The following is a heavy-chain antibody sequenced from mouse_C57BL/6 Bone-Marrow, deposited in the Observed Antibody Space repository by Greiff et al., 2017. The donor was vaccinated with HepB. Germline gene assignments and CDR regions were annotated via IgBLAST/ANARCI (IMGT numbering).Heavy chain of an antibody. V-gene: IGHV5S21*01. J-gene: IGHJ4*01. Sequence: EVQLVESGEGLVKPGGSLKLSCAASGFTFSSYAMSWVRQTPEKRLEWVAYISSGGDYIYYADTVKGRFTISRDNARNTLYLKMSGQKSEDTAMYYCTRRAGYYGSRRYYAMDYWGQGTSVTVSS. CDR2: ISSGGDYI. D-gene: IGHD1-1*01. CDR1: GFTFSSYA. CDR3: TRRAGYYGSRRYYAMDY.